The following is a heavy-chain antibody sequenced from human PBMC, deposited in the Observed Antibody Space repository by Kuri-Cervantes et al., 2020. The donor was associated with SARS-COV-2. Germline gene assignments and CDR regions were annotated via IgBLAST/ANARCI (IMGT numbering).Heavy chain of an antibody. J-gene: IGHJ4*02. CDR2: INHSGST. CDR3: ARRAAAGSKGSRYCGSTSCYKRGGRGFDY. D-gene: IGHD2-2*02. CDR1: GGSFSGYY. Sequence: SQTLSLTCAVYGGSFSGYYWSWIRQPPGKGLEWIGEINHSGSTNYNPSLKSRVTISVDTSKNQFSLKLSSVTAADTAVYYCARRAAAGSKGSRYCGSTSCYKRGGRGFDYWGQGTLVTVSS. V-gene: IGHV4-34*01.